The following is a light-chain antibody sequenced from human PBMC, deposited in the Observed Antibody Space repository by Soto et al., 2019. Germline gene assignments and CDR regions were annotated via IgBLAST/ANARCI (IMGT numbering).Light chain of an antibody. CDR1: SGHSSYA. CDR2: LNSDGSH. Sequence: QSVLTQSPSASASLGASVKLTCTLSSGHSSYAIAWHQQQPEKGPRYLMKLNSDGSHSKGDGIPDRFSGSSSGAERYLTISSLQSEDEADYYCQTWGNGLMGVFGGGTKLTVL. J-gene: IGLJ2*01. V-gene: IGLV4-69*01. CDR3: QTWGNGLMGV.